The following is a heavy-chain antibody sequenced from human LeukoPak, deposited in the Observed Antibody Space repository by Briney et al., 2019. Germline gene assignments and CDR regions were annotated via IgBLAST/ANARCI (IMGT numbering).Heavy chain of an antibody. D-gene: IGHD6-13*01. J-gene: IGHJ3*02. CDR2: IYSSGST. CDR1: GGSISSYY. CDR3: ARGIAAASERAFDI. V-gene: IGHV4-4*07. Sequence: VKPSETLSLTCTVSGGSISSYYWSWIRQPPGKGLEWIGRIYSSGSTDYNPSLKSRVTMSVDTSKNQFSLKMRSVTAADTAVYYCARGIAAASERAFDIWGQGTMVTVSS.